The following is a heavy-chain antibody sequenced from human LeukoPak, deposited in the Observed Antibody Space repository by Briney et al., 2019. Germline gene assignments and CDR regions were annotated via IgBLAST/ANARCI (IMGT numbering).Heavy chain of an antibody. CDR2: ISRSGDTI. CDR3: ARDPGYYGGYDY. D-gene: IGHD3-9*01. CDR1: GFTFSDYS. V-gene: IGHV3-11*01. J-gene: IGHJ4*02. Sequence: RGSLRLSCAASGFTFSDYSMSWIRQAPEKGLEWVSYISRSGDTIYYADSVKGRFTISRDNAKNSLYLQMNFLRAEDTAVYYCARDPGYYGGYDYWGQGTLVTVSS.